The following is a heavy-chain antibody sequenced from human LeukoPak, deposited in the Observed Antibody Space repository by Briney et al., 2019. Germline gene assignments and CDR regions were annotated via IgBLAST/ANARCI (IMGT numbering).Heavy chain of an antibody. CDR1: GDSFSSTRVA. J-gene: IGHJ3*02. V-gene: IGHV6-1*01. D-gene: IGHD1/OR15-1a*01. CDR3: ARGKNNAFDI. Sequence: SQTLSLTCAVSGDSFSSTRVAWNWIRQSPSRGIECLGRTYYKSKWYSDYAAAVRGRIPINPATSTNQFSLQLNSVTPEDTAVYYCARGKNNAFDIWGQGTVVTVSS. CDR2: TYYKSKWYS.